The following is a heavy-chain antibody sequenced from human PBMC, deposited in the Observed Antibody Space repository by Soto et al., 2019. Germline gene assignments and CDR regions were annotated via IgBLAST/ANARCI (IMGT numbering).Heavy chain of an antibody. V-gene: IGHV3-11*01. CDR3: ARDLGYYASDGYFDY. CDR1: GFTFSDYY. J-gene: IGHJ4*02. D-gene: IGHD3-22*01. Sequence: GGSLRLSCAGSGFTFSDYYRSWIRQAPGKGLEWVSYISSSGNIIYYADSVKGRFTISRDNAKNSLYLQMNSLRAEDTAVYYCARDLGYYASDGYFDYWGQGTLVTVYS. CDR2: ISSSGNII.